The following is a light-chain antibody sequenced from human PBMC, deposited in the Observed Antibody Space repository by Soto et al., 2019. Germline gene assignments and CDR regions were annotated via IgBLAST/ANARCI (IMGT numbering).Light chain of an antibody. CDR2: AAS. CDR3: LQHKSYPPT. V-gene: IGKV1-17*01. Sequence: QMTQSPFSLSASVGEKIIITCRASRDVGSDVSWYQQKPGQAPKLLIYAASNLYTGVPSRFSGSRSGTEFTLTISSLQPEDFATYYCLQHKSYPPTVGGGTKVDIK. CDR1: RDVGSD. J-gene: IGKJ4*01.